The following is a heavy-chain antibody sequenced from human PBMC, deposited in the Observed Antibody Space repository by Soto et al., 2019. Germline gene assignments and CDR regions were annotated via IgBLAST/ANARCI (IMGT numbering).Heavy chain of an antibody. CDR3: VREPNYFDY. J-gene: IGHJ4*02. Sequence: QVQLVQSGAEVKKPGASVKVSCKASGYTFTSYGISWVRQAPGQGLEWMGWISTYNGNPKYAQKLQGRVTMNKDTSKRKADMELRSVRFAAAAVYYSVREPNYFDYWGQGTLGTVSS. CDR2: ISTYNGNP. V-gene: IGHV1-18*01. CDR1: GYTFTSYG.